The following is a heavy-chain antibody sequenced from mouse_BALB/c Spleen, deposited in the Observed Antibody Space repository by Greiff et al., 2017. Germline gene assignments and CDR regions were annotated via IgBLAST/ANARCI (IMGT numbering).Heavy chain of an antibody. J-gene: IGHJ3*01. Sequence: QVQLQQSGAELAKPGASVKISCKASGYTFTSYWMHWVKQRPGQGLEWIGYINPSTGYTEYDQKFKDKATLTADKSSNTAYMQLSSLTSEDSAVYYCSEAGGPGAYWGQGTLVTVSA. CDR2: INPSTGYT. CDR1: GYTFTSYW. CDR3: SEAGGPGAY. V-gene: IGHV1-7*01.